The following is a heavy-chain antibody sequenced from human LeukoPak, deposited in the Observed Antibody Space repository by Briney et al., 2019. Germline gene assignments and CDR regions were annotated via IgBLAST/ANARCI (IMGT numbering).Heavy chain of an antibody. V-gene: IGHV3-30*04. CDR3: AKKGYYDGSGYYMYYFDH. Sequence: GGSLRLSCEASGFTFGSYAMHWVRQAPGKGLEWVAVTSYDGSNRYYVDSVKGRFTISRDNSKNTLYLQMNSLRAEDTAVYYCAKKGYYDGSGYYMYYFDHWGQGTLVTVSS. J-gene: IGHJ4*02. CDR1: GFTFGSYA. CDR2: TSYDGSNR. D-gene: IGHD3-22*01.